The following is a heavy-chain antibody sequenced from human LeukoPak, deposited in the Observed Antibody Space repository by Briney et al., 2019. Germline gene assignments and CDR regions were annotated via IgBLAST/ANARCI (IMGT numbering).Heavy chain of an antibody. J-gene: IGHJ5*02. Sequence: SVKVSCKASGGTFSSYAISWVRQAPGQGLEWVGGIIPIFGTANYAQKFQGRVTITADESTSTAYMELSSLRSEDTAVYYCARDHSGYCSSTSCYVGGDWFDPWGQGTLVTVSS. CDR1: GGTFSSYA. V-gene: IGHV1-69*13. D-gene: IGHD2-2*01. CDR2: IIPIFGTA. CDR3: ARDHSGYCSSTSCYVGGDWFDP.